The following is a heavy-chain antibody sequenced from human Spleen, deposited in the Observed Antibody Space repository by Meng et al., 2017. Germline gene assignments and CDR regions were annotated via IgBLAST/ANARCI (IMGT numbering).Heavy chain of an antibody. J-gene: IGHJ4*02. CDR1: WDSVSNISTT. CDR3: ARSTFPIRITMVRGVHFDY. D-gene: IGHD3-10*01. CDR2: TYYRSKRYN. V-gene: IGHV6-1*01. Sequence: SCAISWDSVSNISTTWNWIRQSPSRGREWLGRTYYRSKRYNDYAVSVKSRITINPDTSKNQSSLQLNSVTPEDTAVYYCARSTFPIRITMVRGVHFDYWGQGTLVTVSS.